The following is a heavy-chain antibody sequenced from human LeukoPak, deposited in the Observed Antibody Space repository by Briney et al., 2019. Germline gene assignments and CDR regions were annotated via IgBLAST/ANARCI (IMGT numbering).Heavy chain of an antibody. V-gene: IGHV3-33*01. D-gene: IGHD6-19*01. CDR2: IWYDGGNK. CDR1: GFTFSSYG. CDR3: ARVGSGSYGMDV. J-gene: IGHJ6*04. Sequence: GRSLRLSCAASGFTFSSYGMHWVRQAPGKGLEWVAVIWYDGGNKYYADSVKGRFTISRDNSKNTLYLQMNSLRAEDTAVYYCARVGSGSYGMDVWGKGTTVTVSS.